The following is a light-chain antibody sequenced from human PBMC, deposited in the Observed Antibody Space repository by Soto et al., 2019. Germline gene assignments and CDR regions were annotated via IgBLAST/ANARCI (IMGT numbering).Light chain of an antibody. J-gene: IGKJ1*01. CDR3: QQSYSTTST. CDR1: QSLNSL. CDR2: AAS. Sequence: IQMTQSPSTPSASLGDRVTITCRASQSLNSLLAWYQQKPGRAPKLLIYAASSLQSGVPSRFSGSGSGTDFTLTISSLKNEDFATYYCQQSYSTTSTFGQGTKVDIK. V-gene: IGKV1-39*01.